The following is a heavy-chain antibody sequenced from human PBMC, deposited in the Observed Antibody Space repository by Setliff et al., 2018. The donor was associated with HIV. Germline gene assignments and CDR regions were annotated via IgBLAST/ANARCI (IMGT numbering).Heavy chain of an antibody. CDR2: IKQDGSEK. D-gene: IGHD1-26*01. CDR3: AREVVGATSHDAFDI. CDR1: GFTFTSYW. Sequence: PGGSLRLSCAASGFTFTSYWMSWVRQAPGKGLEWVANIKQDGSEKYYVDSVKGRFTISRDNAKNSLYLQMNSLRAEDTAVYYCAREVVGATSHDAFDIWGQGTMVTISS. J-gene: IGHJ3*02. V-gene: IGHV3-7*03.